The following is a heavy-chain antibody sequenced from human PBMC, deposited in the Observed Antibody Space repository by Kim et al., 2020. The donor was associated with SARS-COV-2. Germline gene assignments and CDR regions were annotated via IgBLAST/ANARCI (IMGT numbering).Heavy chain of an antibody. CDR2: ISSSGSNI. Sequence: GGSLRLSCAASGFTFSDYYMSWIRQAPGKGLEWVSYISSSGSNIYYADSVKGRFTISRDNAKNSLYLQMNSLRAEDTAVYYCARERIRITIVGVVHRYGMDVWGQGTPLTVSS. CDR1: GFTFSDYY. D-gene: IGHD3-3*01. CDR3: ARERIRITIVGVVHRYGMDV. J-gene: IGHJ6*02. V-gene: IGHV3-11*01.